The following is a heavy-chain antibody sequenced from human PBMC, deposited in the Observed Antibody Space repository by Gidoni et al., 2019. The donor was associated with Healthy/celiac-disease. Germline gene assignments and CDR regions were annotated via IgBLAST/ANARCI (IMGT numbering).Heavy chain of an antibody. CDR2: IHSSSSTI. Sequence: EVQLVESGGVLVQPGGSLRLSCAASGFTFSSDSMNWVRQAPGTGLEWVLYIHSSSSTIYYADSVKGRFTISRDNAKNSVYLQMNSLRAEDTAVYYCARDGLELPWENERSFDYWGQGTLVTVSS. CDR3: ARDGLELPWENERSFDY. D-gene: IGHD1-7*01. J-gene: IGHJ4*02. V-gene: IGHV3-48*01. CDR1: GFTFSSDS.